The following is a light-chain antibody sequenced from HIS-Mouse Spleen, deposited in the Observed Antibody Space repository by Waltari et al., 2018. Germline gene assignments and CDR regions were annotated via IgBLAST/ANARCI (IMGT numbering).Light chain of an antibody. CDR3: QVWDSSSDHYV. J-gene: IGLJ1*01. CDR1: NIGSKR. CDR2: DVS. V-gene: IGLV3-21*03. Sequence: SYVLTQPPSVSVAPGKTARITCGGNNIGSKRVHWYQQKPGQAAVLVVYDVSDRPSGIPERFSGSDSGNTATLTISRVEAGDEADYYCQVWDSSSDHYVFGTGTKVTVL.